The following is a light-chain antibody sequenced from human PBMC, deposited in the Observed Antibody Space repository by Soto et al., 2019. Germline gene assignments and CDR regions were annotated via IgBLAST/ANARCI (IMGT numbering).Light chain of an antibody. V-gene: IGKV3-20*01. J-gene: IGKJ1*01. Sequence: EIVLTQSPGTLSLSPGERATLSCRASQSVSSTYLAWYQQKPGQAPRLLIYDASTRAAGIPDRFSGSGSGTDFTLTISRLEAEDFAVYYCHQYASSPWTFGQGVKVEIK. CDR2: DAS. CDR1: QSVSSTY. CDR3: HQYASSPWT.